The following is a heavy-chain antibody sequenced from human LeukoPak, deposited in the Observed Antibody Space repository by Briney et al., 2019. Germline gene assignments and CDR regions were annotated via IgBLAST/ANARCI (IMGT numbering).Heavy chain of an antibody. CDR1: GGTFSSYA. CDR3: VSQWSSGY. Sequence: SVKVSCKASGGTFSSYAISWVRQAPGQGLEWMGRIIPILGIANYAQKFQGRVTITADKSTSTAYMELSSLRSEDTAVYYCVSQWSSGYWGQGTLVTVSS. D-gene: IGHD2-15*01. CDR2: IIPILGIA. V-gene: IGHV1-69*04. J-gene: IGHJ4*02.